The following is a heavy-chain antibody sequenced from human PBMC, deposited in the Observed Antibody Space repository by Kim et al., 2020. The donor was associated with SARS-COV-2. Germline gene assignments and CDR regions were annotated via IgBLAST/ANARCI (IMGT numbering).Heavy chain of an antibody. D-gene: IGHD3-22*01. J-gene: IGHJ4*02. CDR3: ARKRLYYYDSSGYYGY. CDR2: INAGNGNT. Sequence: ASVKVSCKASGYTFTSYAMHWVRQAPGQRLEWMGWINAGNGNTKYSQKFQGRVTITRDTSASTAYMELSSLRSEDTAVYYCARKRLYYYDSSGYYGYWGQGTLVTVSS. V-gene: IGHV1-3*01. CDR1: GYTFTSYA.